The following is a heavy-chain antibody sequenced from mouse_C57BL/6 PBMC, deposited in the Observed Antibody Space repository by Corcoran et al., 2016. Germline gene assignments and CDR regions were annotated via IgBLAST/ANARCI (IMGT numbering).Heavy chain of an antibody. CDR3: ARGYYGSSYFDY. CDR2: IYPGDGDT. D-gene: IGHD1-1*01. V-gene: IGHV1-80*01. CDR1: GYAFSSYW. Sequence: QVQLQQSGAELVKPGASVKISCKASGYAFSSYWMNWVKQRPGKGLEWIGQIYPGDGDTNYNGKFKGKATLTADKSSSTAYMQLSSLTSEDSAVYFCARGYYGSSYFDYWGQGTTLTVPS. J-gene: IGHJ2*01.